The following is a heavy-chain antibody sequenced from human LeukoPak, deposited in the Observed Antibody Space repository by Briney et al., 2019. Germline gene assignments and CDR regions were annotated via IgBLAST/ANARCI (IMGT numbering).Heavy chain of an antibody. CDR1: GGSISSSSYY. D-gene: IGHD3-3*01. V-gene: IGHV4-39*01. CDR2: IYHSGST. Sequence: SETLSLTCTVSGGSISSSSYYWGWIRQPPGKGLEWIGSIYHSGSTYYNPSLKSRVTISVDTSKNQFSLKLSSVTAADTAVYYCARHTRDIFGVGGVDYWGQGTLVTVSS. J-gene: IGHJ4*02. CDR3: ARHTRDIFGVGGVDY.